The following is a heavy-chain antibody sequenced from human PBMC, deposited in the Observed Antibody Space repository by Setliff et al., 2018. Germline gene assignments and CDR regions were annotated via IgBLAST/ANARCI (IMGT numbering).Heavy chain of an antibody. CDR2: INTNTGNP. CDR3: SRETWYDEGYSYMDV. V-gene: IGHV7-4-1*02. Sequence: GASVKVSCKASGYTFSSYAMNWVRQAPGQGLEWVGWINTNTGNPTYSQGFTGRIVFSLEASANTAYLQISNLETEDTGVYYCSRETWYDEGYSYMDVWGQGTAVTVSS. J-gene: IGHJ6*03. CDR1: GYTFSSYA. D-gene: IGHD1-1*01.